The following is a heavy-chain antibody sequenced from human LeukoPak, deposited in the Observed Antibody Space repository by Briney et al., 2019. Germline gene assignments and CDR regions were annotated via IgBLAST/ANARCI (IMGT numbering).Heavy chain of an antibody. CDR3: AKATPYDILTGRRRYYFDY. J-gene: IGHJ4*02. V-gene: IGHV3-23*01. CDR1: GFTFSSYA. CDR2: ISGSGGST. D-gene: IGHD3-9*01. Sequence: GGSLRLSCAASGFTFSSYAMSWVRQAPGKGLEWVSAISGSGGSTYNADSVKGRFTISRDNSKNTLYLQMNSLRAEDTAVYYCAKATPYDILTGRRRYYFDYWGQGTLVTVSS.